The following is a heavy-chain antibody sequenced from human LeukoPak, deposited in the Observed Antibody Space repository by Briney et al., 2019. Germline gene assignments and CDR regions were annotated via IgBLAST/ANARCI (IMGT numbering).Heavy chain of an antibody. J-gene: IGHJ4*02. CDR1: GGSFSGYF. D-gene: IGHD6-13*01. V-gene: IGHV4-34*01. CDR3: ARAPSGEVESAARGDYLDY. Sequence: PSETLSLTCAVYGGSFSGYFWSWIRQPPGKGLEWIGEINHSGGTNYNPSLKSRVTISVDTSKNQFSLKMNSATAADTAVYYCARAPSGEVESAARGDYLDYWGQGTLVTVSS. CDR2: INHSGGT.